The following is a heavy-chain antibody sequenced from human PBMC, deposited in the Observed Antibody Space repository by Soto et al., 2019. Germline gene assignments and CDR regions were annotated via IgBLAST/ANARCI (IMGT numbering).Heavy chain of an antibody. J-gene: IGHJ5*02. Sequence: SESLSLSCGVSGGTVAGSRWWSWVRQSPSRGLEWIGNVYHTGDTNFNPSLQSRVTFSADNSHNQFSLRLTSLTAADTAVYFCATEIVTAGGTNYLDPCGTGTLAT. CDR1: GGTVAGSRW. V-gene: IGHV4-4*02. D-gene: IGHD2-21*02. CDR3: ATEIVTAGGTNYLDP. CDR2: VYHTGDT.